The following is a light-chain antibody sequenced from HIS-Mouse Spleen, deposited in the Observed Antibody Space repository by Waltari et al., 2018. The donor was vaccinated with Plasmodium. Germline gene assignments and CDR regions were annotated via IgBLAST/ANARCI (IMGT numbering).Light chain of an antibody. CDR2: DDR. J-gene: IGLJ2*01. V-gene: IGLV3-21*02. CDR3: QVWDSSSDHPV. CDR1: NIGSKS. Sequence: SYVLTQPPSVSVAPGQTARITCGGNNIGSKSVHWYQQKPGQAPVLVVYDDRDRPPGIPERFSGSNSGNTATLTISRVEAGDEADYYCQVWDSSSDHPVFGGGTKLTVL.